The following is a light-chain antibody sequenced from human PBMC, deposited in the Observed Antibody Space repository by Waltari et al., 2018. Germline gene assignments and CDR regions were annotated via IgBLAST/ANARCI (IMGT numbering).Light chain of an antibody. V-gene: IGKV3-15*01. Sequence: EIVTTQSPATLSVSPGESAPLSCRASQSVTRNLTWYHQKPGQAPTLLIYGASTRATGIPARFSGSGSGTEFTLTISSLQSEDFAVYYCQQYNNWPLYAFGQGTKLEIK. J-gene: IGKJ2*01. CDR3: QQYNNWPLYA. CDR2: GAS. CDR1: QSVTRN.